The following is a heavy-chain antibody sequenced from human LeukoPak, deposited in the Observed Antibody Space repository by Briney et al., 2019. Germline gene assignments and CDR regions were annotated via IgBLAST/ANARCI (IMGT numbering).Heavy chain of an antibody. V-gene: IGHV3-11*05. CDR2: ISSSSSYT. Sequence: PGGSLRLSCAASGFTFSNYYMSWIRQAPGKGLEWVSYISSSSSYTNYADSVKGRFTISRDNAKNSLYLQMNSLRAEDTAVYYCAREGRSGYSGYFDLWGRGTLVTVSS. D-gene: IGHD3-22*01. CDR1: GFTFSNYY. J-gene: IGHJ2*01. CDR3: AREGRSGYSGYFDL.